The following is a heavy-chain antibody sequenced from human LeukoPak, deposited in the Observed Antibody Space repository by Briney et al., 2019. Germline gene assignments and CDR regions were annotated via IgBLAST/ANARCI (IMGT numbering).Heavy chain of an antibody. CDR3: ARDIAAAGNNWFDP. D-gene: IGHD6-13*01. CDR2: ISSSGSTI. Sequence: PGGSLRLSCAASAFTFSDYYTSWIRQAPGKGLEWVSYISSSGSTIYYADSVKGRFTISRDNAKNSLYLQMNSLRAEDTAVYYCARDIAAAGNNWFDPWGQGTLVTVSS. CDR1: AFTFSDYY. J-gene: IGHJ5*02. V-gene: IGHV3-11*04.